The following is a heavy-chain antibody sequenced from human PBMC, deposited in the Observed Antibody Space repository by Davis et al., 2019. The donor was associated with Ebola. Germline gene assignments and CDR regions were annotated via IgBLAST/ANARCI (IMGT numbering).Heavy chain of an antibody. CDR2: IYWDDDT. D-gene: IGHD1-26*01. Sequence: SGPTLVKPTETLTLTCTVSGFSLGSTAVDVGWLRQPPGKALEWLGFIYWDDDTHYSPSLESRVTITRGSSKNQVVLTMTNMAPVDTATYFCARTHYSGTQFGYLDYWGPGTLVTVSS. J-gene: IGHJ4*02. CDR3: ARTHYSGTQFGYLDY. CDR1: GFSLGSTAVD. V-gene: IGHV2-5*02.